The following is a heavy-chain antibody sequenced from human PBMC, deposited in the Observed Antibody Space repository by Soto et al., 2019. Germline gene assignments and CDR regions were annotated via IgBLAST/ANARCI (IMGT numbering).Heavy chain of an antibody. V-gene: IGHV4-30-4*01. J-gene: IGHJ5*02. Sequence: SETLSLTCTDSGGSISSGDYHWSWIRQPPGKGLEWIGYIYYSGSTYYNPSLKSRVTISVDTSKNQFSLKLSSVTAADTAVYNCARGVVVVVAAPRFDPWGQGTLVTVSS. CDR3: ARGVVVVVAAPRFDP. CDR2: IYYSGST. CDR1: GGSISSGDYH. D-gene: IGHD2-15*01.